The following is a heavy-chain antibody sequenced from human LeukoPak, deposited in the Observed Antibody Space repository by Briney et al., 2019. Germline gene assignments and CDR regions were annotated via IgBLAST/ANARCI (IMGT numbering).Heavy chain of an antibody. V-gene: IGHV3-49*04. Sequence: PGRSLRLSCTASGFTFGDYAMSWVRQAPGKGLEWVGLIRSKAYGGTTEYAASVKGRFTISRDDSKSIAYLQMNSLKTEDTAVYYCTREIRGDYVWGSYRPFDYWGQGTLVTVSS. CDR1: GFTFGDYA. CDR2: IRSKAYGGTT. J-gene: IGHJ4*02. D-gene: IGHD3-16*02. CDR3: TREIRGDYVWGSYRPFDY.